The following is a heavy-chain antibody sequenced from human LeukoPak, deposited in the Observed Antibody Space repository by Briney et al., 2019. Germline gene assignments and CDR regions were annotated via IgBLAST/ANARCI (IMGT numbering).Heavy chain of an antibody. D-gene: IGHD3/OR15-3a*01. CDR1: GYTFTTYE. Sequence: ASVKLSCNASGYTFTTYELTTGRQSTGHGLQWMGWMNPNIGNTSYAQKCQCRVTMTRNTSISTAYMELSSLRSEDTAVYYCARPGTGVFDYWGQGTLVTVSS. CDR3: ARPGTGVFDY. J-gene: IGHJ4*02. CDR2: MNPNIGNT. V-gene: IGHV1-8*01.